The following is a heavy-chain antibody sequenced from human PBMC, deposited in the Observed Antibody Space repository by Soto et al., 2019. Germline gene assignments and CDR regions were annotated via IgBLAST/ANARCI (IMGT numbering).Heavy chain of an antibody. Sequence: QVQLQESGPGLVKPSQTLSLTCTVSGGSISSGGYYWSWIRQHPGKGLEWIGYIYYSGSTYYNPSRKNRVTISVHTAKNQFSLKRSSVTAADTAVYYCARVFGWLGKGYFDYWGQGTLVTVSS. CDR2: IYYSGST. D-gene: IGHD2-15*01. CDR3: ARVFGWLGKGYFDY. CDR1: GGSISSGGYY. J-gene: IGHJ4*02. V-gene: IGHV4-31*03.